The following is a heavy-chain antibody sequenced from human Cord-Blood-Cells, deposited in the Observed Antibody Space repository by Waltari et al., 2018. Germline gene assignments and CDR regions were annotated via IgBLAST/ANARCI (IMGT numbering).Heavy chain of an antibody. CDR3: AKMAIVGATSTYWYFDL. Sequence: EVQLVESGGGLVQPGRSLRLSCAASGFTFDDYAMHWVRQAPGKGLEWVSGISWNSGSIGYADSVKGRFTISRDNAKNSLYLQMNSLRAEDTALYYCAKMAIVGATSTYWYFDLWGRGTLVTVSS. D-gene: IGHD1-26*01. V-gene: IGHV3-9*01. CDR2: ISWNSGSI. J-gene: IGHJ2*01. CDR1: GFTFDDYA.